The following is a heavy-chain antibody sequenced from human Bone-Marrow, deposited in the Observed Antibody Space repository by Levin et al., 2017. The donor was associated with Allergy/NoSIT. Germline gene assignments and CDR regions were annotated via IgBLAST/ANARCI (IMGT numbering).Heavy chain of an antibody. CDR1: FFLFLLSS. CDR3: ARGGLGDYYYDS. V-gene: IGHV3-48*03. J-gene: IGHJ4*02. D-gene: IGHD4-17*01. CDR2: FSSSGSTK. Sequence: SLLLSFSSSFFLFLLSSLNWVRQAPGKGLEWISYFSSSGSTKYYADSVKGRFTLSRSHAKNSLYLQMNSLRPEDTAVYYCARGGLGDYYYDSWGLGTLVTVSS.